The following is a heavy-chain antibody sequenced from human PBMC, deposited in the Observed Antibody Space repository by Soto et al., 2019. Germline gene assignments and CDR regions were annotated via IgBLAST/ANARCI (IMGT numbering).Heavy chain of an antibody. D-gene: IGHD5-18*01. V-gene: IGHV3-30-3*01. CDR3: ARDWKGYSYGGYYYYGMDV. CDR1: GFTFSSYA. CDR2: ISYDGSNK. Sequence: QVQLVESGGGVVQPGRSLRLSCAASGFTFSSYAMHWVRQAPGKGLEWVAVISYDGSNKYYADSVKGRFTISRDNSKNTLYLQMNSLRAKDTAVYYCARDWKGYSYGGYYYYGMDVWGQGTTVTVSS. J-gene: IGHJ6*02.